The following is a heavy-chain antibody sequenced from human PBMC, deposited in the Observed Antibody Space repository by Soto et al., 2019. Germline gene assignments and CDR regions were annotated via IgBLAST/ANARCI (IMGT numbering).Heavy chain of an antibody. CDR2: ISTNGDTA. J-gene: IGHJ4*02. CDR1: GFTFSNYG. Sequence: PGWSLRLSCAASGFTFSNYGMNWVRQAPGKGLEWVSGISTNGDTANYADSVKGRFTISRDNSKNALYMQMNGLRPEDTAVYYCANALSRWPPYAFAYWGQGTLVTVS. CDR3: ANALSRWPPYAFAY. D-gene: IGHD2-15*01. V-gene: IGHV3-23*01.